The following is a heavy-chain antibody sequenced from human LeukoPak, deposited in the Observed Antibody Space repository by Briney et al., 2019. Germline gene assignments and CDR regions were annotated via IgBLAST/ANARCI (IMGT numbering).Heavy chain of an antibody. V-gene: IGHV3-30*02. CDR2: IRYDGSNK. D-gene: IGHD3-22*01. J-gene: IGHJ4*02. CDR1: GFTFSSYG. Sequence: GGSLRLSCAASGFTFSSYGMHWVRQAPGKGLEWVAFIRYDGSNKYYADSVKGRFTISRDNSKNTLYLQMNNLRAEDTAVYYCAKGDEWLLLYLDYWGQGTLVTVSS. CDR3: AKGDEWLLLYLDY.